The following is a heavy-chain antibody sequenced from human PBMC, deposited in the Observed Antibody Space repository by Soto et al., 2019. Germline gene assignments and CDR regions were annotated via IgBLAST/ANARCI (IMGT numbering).Heavy chain of an antibody. CDR3: ARELIVGATEYYFDY. CDR1: GFTFSSYG. D-gene: IGHD1-26*01. Sequence: GGSLRLSCAASGFTFSSYGMHWVRQAPGKGLEWVAVIWYDGSNKYYADSVKGRFTISRDNSKNTLYLQMNSLRAEDTAVYYCARELIVGATEYYFDYWGQGTLVTVSS. CDR2: IWYDGSNK. V-gene: IGHV3-33*01. J-gene: IGHJ4*02.